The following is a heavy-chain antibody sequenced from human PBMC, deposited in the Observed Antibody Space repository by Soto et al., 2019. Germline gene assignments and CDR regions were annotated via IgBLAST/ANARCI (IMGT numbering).Heavy chain of an antibody. CDR1: EFTASSNY. J-gene: IGHJ4*02. Sequence: PGGSLRLSCAAAEFTASSNYMSWVRQAPGKGLEWVSILYSVGTTYYADSVKGRFTISRDNSKNTLYLQMNSLRAEDTAVYYCAAGPLRNVLFDYWGQGTLVTVSS. V-gene: IGHV3-66*01. CDR2: LYSVGTT. CDR3: AAGPLRNVLFDY.